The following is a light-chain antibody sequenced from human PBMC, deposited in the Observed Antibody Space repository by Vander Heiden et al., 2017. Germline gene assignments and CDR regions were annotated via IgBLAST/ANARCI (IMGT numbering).Light chain of an antibody. CDR3: GSYASTSSLV. Sequence: SAPPPSSPVSGSPRPSITISCTGTSSDVGGCNYVSWYQRHPGKAPKLMIYDVSNRPSGVSDRFSGSKSGNTASLTISVLQAEDEADYYCGSYASTSSLVCGGGTKLAVL. J-gene: IGLJ2*01. V-gene: IGLV2-14*03. CDR2: DVS. CDR1: SSDVGGCNY.